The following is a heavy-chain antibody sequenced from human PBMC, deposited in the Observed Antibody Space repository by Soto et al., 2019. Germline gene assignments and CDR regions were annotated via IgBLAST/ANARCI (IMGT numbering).Heavy chain of an antibody. Sequence: GGSLRLSCAASAFTFSSYAISWVRQAPGKGLEWVSAISGSGGSTYYADSVKGRVTISRDNSKNTLFLQMNSLRAEDTAIYYCAKFLLYSGAKNYGMDVWGQGTTVTVSS. J-gene: IGHJ6*02. V-gene: IGHV3-23*01. CDR2: ISGSGGST. CDR3: AKFLLYSGAKNYGMDV. CDR1: AFTFSSYA. D-gene: IGHD3-10*02.